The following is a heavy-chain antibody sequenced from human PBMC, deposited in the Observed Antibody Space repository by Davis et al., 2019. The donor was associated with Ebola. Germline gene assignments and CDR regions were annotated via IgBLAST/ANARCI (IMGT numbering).Heavy chain of an antibody. V-gene: IGHV1-18*01. CDR1: GYTFTSYG. J-gene: IGHJ4*02. CDR3: ERDGGGHSSWYLPSFDY. D-gene: IGHD6-13*01. CDR2: ISAYNGNT. Sequence: ASVKVSCKASGYTFTSYGISWVRQAPGQGLEWMGWISAYNGNTNYAQKLQGRVTMTTDTSTSTAYMELRSLRSDDTDVYNCERDGGGHSSWYLPSFDYWCQGTRVTVSS.